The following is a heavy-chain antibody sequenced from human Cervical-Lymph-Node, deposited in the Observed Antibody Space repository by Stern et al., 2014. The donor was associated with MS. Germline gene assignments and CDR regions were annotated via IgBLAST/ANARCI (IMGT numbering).Heavy chain of an antibody. CDR2: IIPIFGTA. Sequence: QLVQSGAEVKKPGSSVKVSCKASGGTFSSYAISWVRQAPGQGLEWMGGIIPIFGTANYAKKFQGRVTITADESTSTAYMELSSLRSEDTAVYYCARDTPIAVAGRYYYYGMDVWGQGTTVTVSS. J-gene: IGHJ6*02. CDR1: GGTFSSYA. V-gene: IGHV1-69*01. D-gene: IGHD6-19*01. CDR3: ARDTPIAVAGRYYYYGMDV.